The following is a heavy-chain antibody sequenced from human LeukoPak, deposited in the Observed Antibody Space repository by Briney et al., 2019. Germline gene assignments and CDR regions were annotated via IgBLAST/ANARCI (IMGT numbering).Heavy chain of an antibody. D-gene: IGHD2-2*01. CDR1: GGSFSGYY. CDR3: ARGVIVVVPAARVHNWFDP. V-gene: IGHV4-34*01. J-gene: IGHJ5*02. CDR2: INHSGST. Sequence: KPSETLSLTCAVYGGSFSGYYWSWIRRPPGKGLEWIGEINHSGSTNYNPSLKSRVTISVDTSKNQFSLKLSSVTAADTAVYYCARGVIVVVPAARVHNWFDPWGQGTLVTVSS.